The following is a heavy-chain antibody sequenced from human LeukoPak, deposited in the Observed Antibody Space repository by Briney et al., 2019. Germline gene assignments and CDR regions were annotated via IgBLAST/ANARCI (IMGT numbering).Heavy chain of an antibody. CDR1: GGSFSGYY. CDR2: INHSGRT. V-gene: IGHV4-34*01. Sequence: KPSETLSLTCAVYGGSFSGYYWSWIRQPPGKGLEWIGEINHSGRTNYNPSLKSRVTISVDTSKNQFSLKLSSVTAADTAVYYCARGSTGPHIAAAGYAPRGPRYFDLWGRGTLVTVSS. D-gene: IGHD6-13*01. J-gene: IGHJ2*01. CDR3: ARGSTGPHIAAAGYAPRGPRYFDL.